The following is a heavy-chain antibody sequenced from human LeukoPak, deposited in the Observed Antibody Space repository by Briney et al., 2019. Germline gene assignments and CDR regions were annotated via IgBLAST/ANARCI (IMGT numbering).Heavy chain of an antibody. V-gene: IGHV4-59*01. D-gene: IGHD3-10*01. Sequence: SETLSLTCTVSGGSISSYYWSWIRQPPGKGLEWIGYIYYSGSTNYKPSVKSRVTISVDTSKNQFSLKLSSVTAADTAVYYCARGGYYGSGNDFRFDPWGQGTLDTVSS. CDR2: IYYSGST. CDR1: GGSISSYY. J-gene: IGHJ5*02. CDR3: ARGGYYGSGNDFRFDP.